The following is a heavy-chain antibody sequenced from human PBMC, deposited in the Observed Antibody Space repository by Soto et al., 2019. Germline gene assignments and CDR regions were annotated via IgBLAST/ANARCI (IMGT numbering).Heavy chain of an antibody. CDR3: AKDRLKGVVVVAANPNYYYYYGMDV. CDR2: ISYDGSNK. J-gene: IGHJ6*02. D-gene: IGHD2-15*01. Sequence: QVQLVESGGGVVQPGRSLRLSCAASGFTFSSYGMHWVRQAPGKGLEWVAVISYDGSNKYYADSVKGRFTISRDNSKNTLYXXMXSXXAEDTAVYYCAKDRLKGVVVVAANPNYYYYYGMDVWGQGTTVTVSS. V-gene: IGHV3-30*18. CDR1: GFTFSSYG.